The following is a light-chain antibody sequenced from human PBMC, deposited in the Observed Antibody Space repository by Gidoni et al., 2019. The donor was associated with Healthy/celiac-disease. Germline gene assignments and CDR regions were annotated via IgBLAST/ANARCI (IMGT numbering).Light chain of an antibody. CDR1: QSISSY. V-gene: IGKV1-39*01. J-gene: IGKJ4*01. CDR2: ASS. Sequence: DSPMTQFASSLSASVVDRVTITCRASQSISSYLNWYQQKPGKAPKLLIYASSSLQSGVPSRFSGSGSGTDFTLTISSLQPEDLATYYRQHGDSTLSLTFXGXTKVEIK. CDR3: QHGDSTLSLT.